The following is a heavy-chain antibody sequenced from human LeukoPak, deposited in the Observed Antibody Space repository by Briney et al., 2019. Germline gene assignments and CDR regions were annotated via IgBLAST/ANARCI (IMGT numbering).Heavy chain of an antibody. V-gene: IGHV3-21*01. CDR1: GFTFSSYS. J-gene: IGHJ3*02. Sequence: GGSLRLSCAASGFTFSSYSMNWVRQAPGKGLEWVSSISSSSYIYYADSVKGRFTISRDNAKNSLYLQMNSLRAEDTAVYYCARLADYDSSGYYFVALAFDIWGQGTMVTVSS. CDR2: ISSSSYI. CDR3: ARLADYDSSGYYFVALAFDI. D-gene: IGHD3-22*01.